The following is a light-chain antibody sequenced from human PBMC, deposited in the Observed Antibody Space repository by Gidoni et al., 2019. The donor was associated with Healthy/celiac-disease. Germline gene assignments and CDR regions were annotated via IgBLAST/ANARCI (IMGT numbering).Light chain of an antibody. CDR2: GAS. V-gene: IGKV3-15*01. J-gene: IGKJ4*01. CDR1: QSVSSN. CDR3: QQYNNWPLLT. Sequence: EIVMKQSPATLSVSPGERATLSCKASQSVSSNLAWYQQKPGQAPRLLIYGASTRATAIPASFSCSGSGTEFTLTISSLQSEDFAVYYCQQYNNWPLLTFGGGTKVEIK.